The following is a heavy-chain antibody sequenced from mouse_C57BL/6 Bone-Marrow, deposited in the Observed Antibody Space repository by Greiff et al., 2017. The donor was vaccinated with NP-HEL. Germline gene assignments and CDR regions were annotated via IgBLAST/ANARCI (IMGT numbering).Heavy chain of an antibody. Sequence: DVMLVESGGGLVQPGGSLKLSCAASGFTFSDYYMYWVRQTPEKRLEWVAYISNGGGSTYYPDTVKGRFTISRDNAKNTLYLQMSRLKSEDTAMYYCARQILGYAMDYWGQGTSVTVSS. CDR2: ISNGGGST. CDR1: GFTFSDYY. V-gene: IGHV5-12*01. J-gene: IGHJ4*01. D-gene: IGHD4-1*01. CDR3: ARQILGYAMDY.